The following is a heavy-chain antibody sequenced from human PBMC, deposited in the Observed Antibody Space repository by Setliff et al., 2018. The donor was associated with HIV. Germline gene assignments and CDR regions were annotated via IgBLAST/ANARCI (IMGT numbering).Heavy chain of an antibody. CDR2: INHSGST. CDR1: GAPFSGFH. Sequence: SETLSLTCAVSGAPFSGFHWGWIRQPPGKGLEWMGEINHSGSTNYNPSLNSRVTIAVDTSKNKFSLKVSPVTAADTAVYYCARVGTTVTTRETYKWFDPWGQGTLVTVSS. CDR3: ARVGTTVTTRETYKWFDP. V-gene: IGHV4-34*01. J-gene: IGHJ5*02. D-gene: IGHD4-17*01.